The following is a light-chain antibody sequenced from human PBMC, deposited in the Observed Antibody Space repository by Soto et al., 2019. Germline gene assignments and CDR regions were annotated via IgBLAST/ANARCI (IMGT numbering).Light chain of an antibody. CDR3: QQSSSTPLT. Sequence: IQMTQSPSSLSASVGDRVTITCRASQNIGRYFNWYLQKPGKAPKLLIYSASSLQSGVPSRFSGSGSGTEFTLTISSLQPEDFGTYYCQQSSSTPLTFGQGTQVEI. CDR2: SAS. V-gene: IGKV1-39*01. CDR1: QNIGRY. J-gene: IGKJ1*01.